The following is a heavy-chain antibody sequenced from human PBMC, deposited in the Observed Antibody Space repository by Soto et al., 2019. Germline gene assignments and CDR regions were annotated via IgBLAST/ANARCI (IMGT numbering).Heavy chain of an antibody. CDR2: INHSGST. D-gene: IGHD2-2*01. Sequence: SETLSLTCAVYGGSFSGYYWSWIRQPPGKGLEWIGEINHSGSTNYNPSLKSRVTISVDTSNNQFSLKLSSVTAADTAVYYCARKLRMGCSSTSCFRGYGMDVWGQGTTVTVSS. CDR1: GGSFSGYY. V-gene: IGHV4-34*01. J-gene: IGHJ6*02. CDR3: ARKLRMGCSSTSCFRGYGMDV.